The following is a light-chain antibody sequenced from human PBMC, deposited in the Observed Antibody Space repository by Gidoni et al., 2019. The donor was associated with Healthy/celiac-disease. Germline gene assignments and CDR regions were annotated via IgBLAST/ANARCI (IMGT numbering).Light chain of an antibody. V-gene: IGKV1-39*01. J-gene: IGKJ3*01. CDR2: AAS. Sequence: DIQMTQSPSSLSASVGDRVTITCRASQNISTYLNWYQQKPGKAPKHLFYAASSLQSGVPSRFSGSGSGTDFTLTVSSLQPEDFATYYCQQSYSTPRITFGPGTKVDIK. CDR3: QQSYSTPRIT. CDR1: QNISTY.